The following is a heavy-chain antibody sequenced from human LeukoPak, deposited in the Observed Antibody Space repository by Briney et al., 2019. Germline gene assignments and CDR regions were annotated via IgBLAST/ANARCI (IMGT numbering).Heavy chain of an antibody. CDR2: VYYSGDT. CDR3: ARHPFATPFDY. Sequence: SETLSLTCTVSGDSVSGVYGSWIRQPPGKGLEWIGYVYYSGDTNYNPSLKSRVTMSLDTSKNQVSLRLSSVTAADTAVYYCARHPFATPFDYWGRGTLLTVSS. CDR1: GDSVSGVY. D-gene: IGHD2-15*01. V-gene: IGHV4-59*08. J-gene: IGHJ4*02.